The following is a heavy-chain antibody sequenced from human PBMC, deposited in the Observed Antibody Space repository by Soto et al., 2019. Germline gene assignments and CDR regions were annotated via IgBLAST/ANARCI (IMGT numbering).Heavy chain of an antibody. V-gene: IGHV5-10-1*01. J-gene: IGHJ4*02. D-gene: IGHD2-15*01. CDR1: GYSFTSYW. CDR3: VRAVSGEPVRY. CDR2: IDPSDSYT. Sequence: GESLKISCKGSGYSFTSYWISWVRQMPGKGLEWMGRIDPSDSYTNYSPSFQGHVTISADKSISTAYLQWSSLKASDTAMYYCVRAVSGEPVRYWGQGTLVSVSS.